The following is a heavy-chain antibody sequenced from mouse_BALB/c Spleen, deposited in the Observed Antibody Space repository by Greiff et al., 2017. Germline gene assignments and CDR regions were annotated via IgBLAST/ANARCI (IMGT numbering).Heavy chain of an antibody. CDR2: IRNKANGYTT. Sequence: EVKLVESGGGLVQPGGSLRLSCATSGFTFTDYYMSWVRQPPGKALEWLGFIRNKANGYTTEYSASVKGRFTISRDNSQSILYLQMNTLRAEDSATYYCASGNHLYYAMDYWGQGTSVTVSS. CDR3: ASGNHLYYAMDY. V-gene: IGHV7-3*02. J-gene: IGHJ4*01. CDR1: GFTFTDYY.